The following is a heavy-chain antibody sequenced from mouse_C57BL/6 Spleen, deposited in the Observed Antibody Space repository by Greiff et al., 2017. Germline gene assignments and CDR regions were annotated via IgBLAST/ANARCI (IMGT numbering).Heavy chain of an antibody. J-gene: IGHJ2*01. V-gene: IGHV1-69*01. CDR1: GYTFTSYW. Sequence: QVQLQQPGAELVMPGASVKLSCKASGYTFTSYWMHWVKQRPGQGLEWIGEIDPSDSYTNYNQKFKGKSTLTVDKSSSTAYMQLSSLTSEDSAVYYCARHYYGSGFFDYWGQGTTLTVSS. D-gene: IGHD1-1*01. CDR3: ARHYYGSGFFDY. CDR2: IDPSDSYT.